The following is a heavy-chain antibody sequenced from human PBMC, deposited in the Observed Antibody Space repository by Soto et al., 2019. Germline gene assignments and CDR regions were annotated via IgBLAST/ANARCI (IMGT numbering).Heavy chain of an antibody. CDR3: ARPYYYDSTPPDY. J-gene: IGHJ4*02. CDR1: GGTFSSYA. Sequence: ASVKVSCKASGGTFSSYAISWVRQAPGQGLEWMGIINPSGGSTSYAQKFQGRVTMTRDTSTSTVYMELSSLRSEDTAVYYCARPYYYDSTPPDYWGQGTLVTVSS. CDR2: INPSGGST. V-gene: IGHV1-46*01. D-gene: IGHD3-22*01.